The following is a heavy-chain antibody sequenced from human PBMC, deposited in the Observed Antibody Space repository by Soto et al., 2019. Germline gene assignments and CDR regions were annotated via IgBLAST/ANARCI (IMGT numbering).Heavy chain of an antibody. Sequence: GGSLRLSCAASGFTFSSYGMHWVRQAPGKGLEWVAVISYDGSNKYYADSVKGRFTISRDNSKNTLYLQMNSLRAEDTAVYYCAKDRGSYDGMGVWGQGTTVTVSS. CDR1: GFTFSSYG. CDR2: ISYDGSNK. D-gene: IGHD1-26*01. J-gene: IGHJ6*02. V-gene: IGHV3-30*18. CDR3: AKDRGSYDGMGV.